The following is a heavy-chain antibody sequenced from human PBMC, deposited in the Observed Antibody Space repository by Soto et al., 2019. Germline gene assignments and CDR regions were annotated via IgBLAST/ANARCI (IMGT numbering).Heavy chain of an antibody. CDR3: ARAKSLEYNWFDT. CDR1: GFTFTSYS. CDR2: ISSTSATI. V-gene: IGHV3-48*01. J-gene: IGHJ5*02. Sequence: EVHLMESGGGLVQPGGSLRLSCTASGFTFTSYSINWVRQAPGQGLEWISYISSTSATIYYAESVRGRFTVSRDNAKNSLYLQMNSLRAEDTAVYFCARAKSLEYNWFDTWGQGTPVTVSS.